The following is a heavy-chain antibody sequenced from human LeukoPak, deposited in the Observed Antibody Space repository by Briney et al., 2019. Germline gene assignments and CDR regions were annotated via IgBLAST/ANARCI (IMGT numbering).Heavy chain of an antibody. V-gene: IGHV4-34*01. CDR1: GGSFSGYY. CDR2: INHSGST. J-gene: IGHJ4*02. CDR3: ARTYYGSGSQVFDY. D-gene: IGHD3-10*01. Sequence: SETLSLTCAVYGGSFSGYYWSWIRQPPGKGLEWIGEINHSGSTNYNPSLKSRVTISVDTSKNQFSLKLSSVTAADTAVYYCARTYYGSGSQVFDYWGQGTLVTVSS.